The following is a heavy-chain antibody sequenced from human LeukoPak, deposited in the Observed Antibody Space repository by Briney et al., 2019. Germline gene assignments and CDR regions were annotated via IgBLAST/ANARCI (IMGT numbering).Heavy chain of an antibody. CDR1: GFTFSSYW. CDR3: AGAGWYYYYYYMDV. CDR2: IKQDGSEK. D-gene: IGHD6-19*01. Sequence: GGSLRLSCAASGFTFSSYWMSWVRQAPGKGLEWVANIKQDGSEKYYVGSVKGRFTISRDNAKNSLYLQMNSLRAEDTAVYYCAGAGWYYYYYYMDVWGKGTTVTISS. V-gene: IGHV3-7*01. J-gene: IGHJ6*03.